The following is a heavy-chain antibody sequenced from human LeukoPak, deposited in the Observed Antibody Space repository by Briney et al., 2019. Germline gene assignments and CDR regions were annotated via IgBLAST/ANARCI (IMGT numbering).Heavy chain of an antibody. CDR2: ISYDGSNK. CDR3: AKDLPPYCGGDCPFDY. Sequence: GGSLRLSCAASGFTFSSYGMHCVRQAPGKGLEWVAVISYDGSNKYYADSVKGRFTISRDNSKNTLYLQMNSLRAEDTAVYYCAKDLPPYCGGDCPFDYWGQGTLVTVSS. D-gene: IGHD2-21*02. V-gene: IGHV3-30*18. J-gene: IGHJ4*02. CDR1: GFTFSSYG.